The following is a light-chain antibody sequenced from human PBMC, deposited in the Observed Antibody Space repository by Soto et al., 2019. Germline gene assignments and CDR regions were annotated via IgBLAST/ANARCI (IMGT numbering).Light chain of an antibody. Sequence: EIVLTQSPGTLSLSPGERATLSCRASQSGSSSNLAWYQQKPDQAPRLLIYGASTRATGIPDRFSXXXXGXXXXLIISRLEPEDFAVYYCQQYGSSPNTFGQGTRLEIK. CDR3: QQYGSSPNT. V-gene: IGKV3-20*01. CDR2: GAS. J-gene: IGKJ5*01. CDR1: QSGSSSN.